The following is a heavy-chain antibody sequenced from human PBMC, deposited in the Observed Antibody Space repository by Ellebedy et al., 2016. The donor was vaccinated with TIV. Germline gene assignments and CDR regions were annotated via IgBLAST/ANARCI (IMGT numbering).Heavy chain of an antibody. CDR2: ISHDGRVK. Sequence: GESLKISCVGSGFSFKNFGMHWVRQAPGKGLEWVALISHDGRVKDYGDSVKGRFIISRDNSMNTLFLQMNNLRPDDTALYFCAKDWRWNANNFGMNVWGQGAAVTVFS. D-gene: IGHD1/OR15-1a*01. CDR1: GFSFKNFG. V-gene: IGHV3-30*18. CDR3: AKDWRWNANNFGMNV. J-gene: IGHJ6*02.